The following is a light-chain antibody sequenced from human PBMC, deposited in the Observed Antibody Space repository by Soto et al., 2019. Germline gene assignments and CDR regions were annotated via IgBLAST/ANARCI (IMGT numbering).Light chain of an antibody. CDR3: CSYTSSSTYV. J-gene: IGLJ1*01. V-gene: IGLV2-14*01. CDR1: SXDVGGYNY. CDR2: EVS. Sequence: QSALTQPASVSGSPGQSITISCTGTSXDVGGYNYVSWYQQRPGKAPKLLIYEVSDRPSGVSNRFSGSKSGNTASLTISGLQAEDEADYYCCSYTSSSTYVFGTGTKVTVL.